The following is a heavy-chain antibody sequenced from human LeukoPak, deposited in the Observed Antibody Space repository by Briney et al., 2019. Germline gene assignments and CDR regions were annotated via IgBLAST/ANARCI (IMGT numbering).Heavy chain of an antibody. CDR1: GDSIISSSYY. Sequence: PSETLSLTCSVSGDSIISSSYYWGWIRQPPGKGLEWIGSIYYSGRTYYNPSLKSRVTISIDTSKNQFSLKLSSVTAADTAVYYCARAPPPRYSYGFYFDYWGQGTLVTVSS. D-gene: IGHD5-18*01. CDR3: ARAPPPRYSYGFYFDY. CDR2: IYYSGRT. J-gene: IGHJ4*02. V-gene: IGHV4-39*07.